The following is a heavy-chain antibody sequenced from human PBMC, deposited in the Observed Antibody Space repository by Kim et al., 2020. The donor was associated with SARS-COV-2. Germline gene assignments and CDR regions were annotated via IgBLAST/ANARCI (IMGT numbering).Heavy chain of an antibody. CDR2: INYRGTT. V-gene: IGHV4-59*01. CDR1: SGAISSYY. Sequence: SETLSLTCTVSSGAISSYYWNWIRQPPGKGLEWIGYINYRGTTNYNPSLKSRVTISLDTSKKQFSLNLNSVTAADTAMYFCARGGDGDYHPGTYYFDFWGQGPLVTVSS. D-gene: IGHD2-21*02. CDR3: ARGGDGDYHPGTYYFDF. J-gene: IGHJ4*02.